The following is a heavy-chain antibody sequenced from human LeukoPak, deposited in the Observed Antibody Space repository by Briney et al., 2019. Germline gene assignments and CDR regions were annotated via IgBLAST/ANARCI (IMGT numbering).Heavy chain of an antibody. CDR3: ARGPRYYGSGTYYFDY. J-gene: IGHJ4*02. V-gene: IGHV7-4-1*02. D-gene: IGHD3-10*01. CDR1: GYTFTTNA. CDR2: ISTNTGNP. Sequence: ASVKVSCKASGYTFTTNAMNWVRQAPGQGLEWMGWISTNTGNPTYAQGFTGRFVFSLDTSVSTAYLQISSLKAEDTAVYYCARGPRYYGSGTYYFDYWGQGTLVTVSS.